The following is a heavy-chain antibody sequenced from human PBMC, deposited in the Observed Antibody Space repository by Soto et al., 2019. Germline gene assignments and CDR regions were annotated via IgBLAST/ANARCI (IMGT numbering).Heavy chain of an antibody. D-gene: IGHD3-9*01. CDR3: AKVSGGDDILTGYYHSCYYGMDV. J-gene: IGHJ6*02. CDR2: IIGSGGST. CDR1: GFTFSNYD. V-gene: IGHV3-23*01. Sequence: PXVSLRLSCSASGFTFSNYDMSLVRQAPGKGLDCVSGIIGSGGSTYYADSVKGRFTISRDNSKNTLYLQMNSLRGEDTAVYYCAKVSGGDDILTGYYHSCYYGMDVWGHGSTVTVSS.